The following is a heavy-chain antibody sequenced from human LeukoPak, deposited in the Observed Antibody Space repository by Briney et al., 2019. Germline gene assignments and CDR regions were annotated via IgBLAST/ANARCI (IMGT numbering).Heavy chain of an antibody. J-gene: IGHJ4*02. D-gene: IGHD1-26*01. V-gene: IGHV4-59*12. Sequence: SETLSLTCTVSGGSISSYYWSWIRQPPGKGLEWIGYIYYSGSTNYNPSLKSRVTISVDTSKSQVSLKLSSVTAADTAVYYCARDISGTPGGYWGQGTLVTVSS. CDR2: IYYSGST. CDR3: ARDISGTPGGY. CDR1: GGSISSYY.